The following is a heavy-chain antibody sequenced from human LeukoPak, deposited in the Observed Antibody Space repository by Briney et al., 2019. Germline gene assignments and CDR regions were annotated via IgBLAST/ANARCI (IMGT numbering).Heavy chain of an antibody. CDR3: ARHPPGFCSSTSWPGGGLAPNWFDP. J-gene: IGHJ5*02. CDR1: GGSISSSSYY. D-gene: IGHD2-2*01. V-gene: IGHV4-39*01. CDR2: IYYSGST. Sequence: SETLSLTCTVSGGSISSSSYYWGWIRQPPGKGLEWIGSIYYSGSTYYNPSLKSRVTISVDTSKNQFSLKLSSVTAADTAVYYWARHPPGFCSSTSWPGGGLAPNWFDPWGQGTLVTVSS.